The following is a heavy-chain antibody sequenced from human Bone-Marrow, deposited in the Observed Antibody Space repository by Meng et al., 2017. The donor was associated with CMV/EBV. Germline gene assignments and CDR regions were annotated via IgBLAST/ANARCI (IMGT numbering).Heavy chain of an antibody. J-gene: IGHJ4*02. CDR3: ARDGHPPYYDILTGASY. CDR2: ISYDGSNK. Sequence: GESLKISCAASGFTFSSYAMHWVRQAPGKGLEWVAVISYDGSNKYYADSVKGRFTISRDNSKNTLYLQMNSLRAEDTAVYYCARDGHPPYYDILTGASYWGQGTLVTFSS. D-gene: IGHD3-9*01. CDR1: GFTFSSYA. V-gene: IGHV3-30-3*01.